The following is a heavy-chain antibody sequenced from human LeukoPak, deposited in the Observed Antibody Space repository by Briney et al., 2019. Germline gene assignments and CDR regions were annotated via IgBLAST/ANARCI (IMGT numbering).Heavy chain of an antibody. J-gene: IGHJ6*03. V-gene: IGHV4-39*07. D-gene: IGHD6-19*01. CDR1: NASISSNTYY. Sequence: PSETLSLTCTVSNASISSNTYYRAWIRQPPGKGLEYIGSINHSGSTNYNPSLKSRVTISVDTSKNQFSLKLSSVTAADTAVYYCARGLSSGWYDYYYYMDVWGKGTTVTVSS. CDR2: INHSGST. CDR3: ARGLSSGWYDYYYYMDV.